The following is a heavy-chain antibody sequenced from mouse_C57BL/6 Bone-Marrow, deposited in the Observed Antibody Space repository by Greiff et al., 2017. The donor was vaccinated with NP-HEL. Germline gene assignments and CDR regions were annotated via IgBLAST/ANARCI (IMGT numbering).Heavy chain of an antibody. CDR3: AIHYGSSSWYFDV. V-gene: IGHV1-74*01. D-gene: IGHD1-1*01. CDR1: GYTFTSYW. J-gene: IGHJ1*03. CDR2: IHPSDSDT. Sequence: QVQLKQPGAELVKPGASVKVSCKASGYTFTSYWMHWVKQRPGQGLEWIGRIHPSDSDTNYNQKFKGKATLTVDKSSSTAYMQLSSLTSEDSAVYYCAIHYGSSSWYFDVWGTGTTVTVSS.